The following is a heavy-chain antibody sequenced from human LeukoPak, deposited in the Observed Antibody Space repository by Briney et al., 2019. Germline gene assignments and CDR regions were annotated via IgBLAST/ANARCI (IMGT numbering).Heavy chain of an antibody. J-gene: IGHJ4*02. CDR3: ARGPTMVRGVNGDY. D-gene: IGHD3-10*01. CDR1: GGSISSSSYY. Sequence: SETLSLTCTVSGGSISSSSYYWSWIRQPAGKGLEWIGHIYTSGSTNYNPSLKSRVTMSVDTSKNQFSLKLSSVTAADTAVYYCARGPTMVRGVNGDYWGQGTLVTVSS. V-gene: IGHV4-61*09. CDR2: IYTSGST.